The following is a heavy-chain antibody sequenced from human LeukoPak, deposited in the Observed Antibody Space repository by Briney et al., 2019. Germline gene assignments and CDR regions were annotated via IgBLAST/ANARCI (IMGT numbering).Heavy chain of an antibody. CDR3: ASPKGIAAAGPFDY. CDR1: RYTFTGYY. CDR2: INPNSGGT. J-gene: IGHJ4*02. V-gene: IGHV1-2*02. Sequence: GASVKVSCKASRYTFTGYYMHWVRQAPGQGLEWMGWINPNSGGTNYAQKFQGRVTMTRDTSISTAYMELSRLRSEDTAVYYCASPKGIAAAGPFDYWGQGTLVTVSS. D-gene: IGHD6-13*01.